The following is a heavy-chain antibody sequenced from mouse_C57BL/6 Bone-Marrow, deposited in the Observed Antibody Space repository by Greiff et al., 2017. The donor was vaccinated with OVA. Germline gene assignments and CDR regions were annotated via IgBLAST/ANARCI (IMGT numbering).Heavy chain of an antibody. CDR2: INPSTGGT. Sequence: VQLQQSGPELVKPGASVKISCKASGYSFTGYYMNWVKQSPEKSLEWIGEINPSTGGTTYNQKFKAKATLTVDKSSSTAYMQLKSLTSEDSAVYYCALSYGYDFYFDYWGQGTTLTVSS. CDR3: ALSYGYDFYFDY. D-gene: IGHD2-2*01. J-gene: IGHJ2*01. V-gene: IGHV1-42*01. CDR1: GYSFTGYY.